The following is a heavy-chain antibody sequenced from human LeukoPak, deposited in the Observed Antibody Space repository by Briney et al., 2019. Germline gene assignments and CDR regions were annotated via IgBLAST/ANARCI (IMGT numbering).Heavy chain of an antibody. J-gene: IGHJ4*02. CDR3: AKEFVHCGGDCGDY. V-gene: IGHV3-48*01. Sequence: GGSLRLSCAASGFTFSHYNMNWVHQAPGKGLEWVAYISGSSSIIYYADSVKGRFTISRDNSKNTLYLQMNSLRAEDTAVYYCAKEFVHCGGDCGDYWGQGTLVTVSS. CDR2: ISGSSSII. CDR1: GFTFSHYN. D-gene: IGHD2-21*01.